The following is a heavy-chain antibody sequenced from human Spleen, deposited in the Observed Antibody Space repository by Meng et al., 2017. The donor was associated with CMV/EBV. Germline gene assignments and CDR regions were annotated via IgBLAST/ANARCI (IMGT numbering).Heavy chain of an antibody. D-gene: IGHD3-10*01. CDR3: ARQGRVYFDF. Sequence: SLTCAVYGGSFSGYYWSRIRQPPGKGLEWIGEISQRGSTNYSPSFKSRLTLSVHTSERQFSLRLTSVTAADTAVYYCARQGRVYFDFWGQGALVTVSS. CDR2: ISQRGST. J-gene: IGHJ4*02. CDR1: GGSFSGYY. V-gene: IGHV4-34*01.